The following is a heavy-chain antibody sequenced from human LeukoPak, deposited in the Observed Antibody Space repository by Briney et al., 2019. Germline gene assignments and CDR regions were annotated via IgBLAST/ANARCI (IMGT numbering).Heavy chain of an antibody. CDR1: GFTFNNYG. Sequence: GGSLRLSCGASGFTFNNYGMHWVRQAPGKGPEWVAFIRYDENNKYYADSVKGRFTISRDNSKNTLYLQMNSLRVGDAAVYYCAKAYCGSTVCYGGGKIDYWGQGTLVTVSS. J-gene: IGHJ4*02. CDR3: AKAYCGSTVCYGGGKIDY. CDR2: IRYDENNK. D-gene: IGHD2-2*01. V-gene: IGHV3-30*02.